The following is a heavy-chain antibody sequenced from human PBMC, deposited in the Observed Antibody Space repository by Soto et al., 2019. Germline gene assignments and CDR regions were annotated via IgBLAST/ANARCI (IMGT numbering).Heavy chain of an antibody. J-gene: IGHJ5*02. V-gene: IGHV1-2*02. D-gene: IGHD2-2*01. CDR2: INPNSGGT. Sequence: QVQLVQSGAEVKKPGASVKVSCKASGYTFTGYYMHWVRQAPGQGLEWMGWINPNSGGTNYAQKFQGRVTMTRDTSISTAYMELSRLRSDDTAVYYCAAGIVVVPAAMGSTNWLDPWGQGTLVTVSS. CDR1: GYTFTGYY. CDR3: AAGIVVVPAAMGSTNWLDP.